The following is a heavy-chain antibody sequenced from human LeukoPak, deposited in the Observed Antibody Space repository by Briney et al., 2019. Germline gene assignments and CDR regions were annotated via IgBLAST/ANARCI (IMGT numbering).Heavy chain of an antibody. V-gene: IGHV3-21*04. Sequence: GGPRRLSCAASAFSLKAYNMNWVRKAPGKGLEGVSSISYTGTYIYYADSVKGRFTISRDNAQNSLYLQMNSLRAEDTAIYYCVRDRGTYRPIDYWGQGTLVTVSS. CDR1: AFSLKAYN. CDR3: VRDRGTYRPIDY. D-gene: IGHD1-26*01. CDR2: ISYTGTYI. J-gene: IGHJ4*02.